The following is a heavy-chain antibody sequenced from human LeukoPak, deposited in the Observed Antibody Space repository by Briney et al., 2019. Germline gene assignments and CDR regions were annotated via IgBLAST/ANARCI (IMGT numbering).Heavy chain of an antibody. V-gene: IGHV1-2*02. D-gene: IGHD2-15*01. J-gene: IGHJ4*02. CDR1: GYTFTGYY. CDR2: INPNSGGT. CDR3: AIYFCSGGSCYHRSPFDY. Sequence: ASVKVSCKASGYTFTGYYMHWVRQAPGQGLEWMGWINPNSGGTNYAQKFQGRVTMTRDTSISTAYIELSRLRSDDTAVYYCAIYFCSGGSCYHRSPFDYWGQRTLVTVSS.